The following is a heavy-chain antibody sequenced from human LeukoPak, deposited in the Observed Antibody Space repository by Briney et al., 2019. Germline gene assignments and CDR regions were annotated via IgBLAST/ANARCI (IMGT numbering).Heavy chain of an antibody. V-gene: IGHV1-18*01. D-gene: IGHD3-22*01. CDR2: ISAYNGNT. J-gene: IGHJ2*01. Sequence: ASVKVSCKASGYTFTSYGISWVRQAPGQGLEWMGWISAYNGNTNYAQKLQGRVTMTTDTSTSTAYMELRSLRSDDTAVYYCARDQGIVVVHWYFDLWGRGTLVTVSS. CDR3: ARDQGIVVVHWYFDL. CDR1: GYTFTSYG.